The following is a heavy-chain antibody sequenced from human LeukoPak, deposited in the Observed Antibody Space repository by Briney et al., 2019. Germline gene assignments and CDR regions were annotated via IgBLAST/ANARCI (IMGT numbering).Heavy chain of an antibody. CDR2: IYYSGST. Sequence: PSETLSLTCTVSGGSISSGGYYWSWIRQHPGKGLEWIGYIYYSGSTYYNPSLKSRVTISVDTSKNQFSLKLSSVTAADTAVYYCARGSLTYYDSSDYYYRAFDIWGQGTMVTVSS. CDR3: ARGSLTYYDSSDYYYRAFDI. D-gene: IGHD3-22*01. CDR1: GGSISSGGYY. J-gene: IGHJ3*02. V-gene: IGHV4-31*03.